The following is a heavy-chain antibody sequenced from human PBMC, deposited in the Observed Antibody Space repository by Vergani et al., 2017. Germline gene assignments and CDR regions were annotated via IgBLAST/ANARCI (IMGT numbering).Heavy chain of an antibody. J-gene: IGHJ6*02. V-gene: IGHV1-69*02. CDR1: GGTFSSYT. CDR3: AKSSSGYQLLKSSVYYYYGMDV. CDR2: IIPILGIA. D-gene: IGHD2-2*01. Sequence: QVQLVQSGAEVKKPGSSVKVSCKASGGTFSSYTISWVRQAPGQGLEWMGRIIPILGIANYAQKFQGRVTITADKSTSTAYMELSSLRSEDTAVYYCAKSSSGYQLLKSSVYYYYGMDVWGQGTTVTVSS.